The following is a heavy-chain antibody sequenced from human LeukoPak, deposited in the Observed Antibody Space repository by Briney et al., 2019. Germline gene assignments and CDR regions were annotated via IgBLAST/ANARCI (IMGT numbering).Heavy chain of an antibody. Sequence: GSSVKVSCKASGGTFSSYAISWVRQAPGQGLEWMGGIIPIFGTANYAQKFQGRVTITTDESTSTAYMELSSLRSEDTAVYYCARAPYGSSHYYYYYMDVWGKGTTVTVSS. J-gene: IGHJ6*03. CDR3: ARAPYGSSHYYYYYMDV. V-gene: IGHV1-69*05. D-gene: IGHD4-17*01. CDR1: GGTFSSYA. CDR2: IIPIFGTA.